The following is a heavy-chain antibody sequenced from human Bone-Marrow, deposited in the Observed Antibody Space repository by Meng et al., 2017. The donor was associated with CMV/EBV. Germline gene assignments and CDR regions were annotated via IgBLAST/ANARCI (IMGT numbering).Heavy chain of an antibody. CDR2: IRYDESGK. Sequence: GGSLRLSCTTSGFTFGDYGMHWVRQTPGKGLEWVAFIRYDESGKYYEGSVKGRFTISRDNSKNTLYLQMNSLRADDTAIYYCAKDYKTGWTNWFDPWGQGTLVTVSS. D-gene: IGHD7-27*01. J-gene: IGHJ5*02. V-gene: IGHV3-30*02. CDR3: AKDYKTGWTNWFDP. CDR1: GFTFGDYG.